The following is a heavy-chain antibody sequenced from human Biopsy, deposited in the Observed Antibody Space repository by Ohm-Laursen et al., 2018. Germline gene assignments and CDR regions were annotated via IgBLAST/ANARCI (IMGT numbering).Heavy chain of an antibody. D-gene: IGHD6-19*01. Sequence: GASVKVSCKASGYSFTSYYTHWVRQAPGQGLEWMGMINPSGSTTSYPQIFQGRVTMTRDTSKSTVYMELSSLRSADTAVYFCARNTGWYGDLYYFDYWGQGTPVTVSS. CDR2: INPSGSTT. V-gene: IGHV1-46*01. CDR3: ARNTGWYGDLYYFDY. J-gene: IGHJ4*02. CDR1: GYSFTSYY.